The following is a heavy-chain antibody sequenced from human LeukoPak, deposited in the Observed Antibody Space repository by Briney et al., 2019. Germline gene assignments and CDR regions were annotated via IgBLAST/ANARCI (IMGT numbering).Heavy chain of an antibody. CDR1: GLTFSSHW. Sequence: GGSLRLSCAASGLTFSSHWMHWVRQAPGKGLEWVSGISWNSGSIGYADSMKGRFTISRDNAKNSLYLQMNSLRAEDTALYYCAKDRTYDILTGFPDYWGQGTLVTVSS. CDR2: ISWNSGSI. CDR3: AKDRTYDILTGFPDY. V-gene: IGHV3-9*01. J-gene: IGHJ4*02. D-gene: IGHD3-9*01.